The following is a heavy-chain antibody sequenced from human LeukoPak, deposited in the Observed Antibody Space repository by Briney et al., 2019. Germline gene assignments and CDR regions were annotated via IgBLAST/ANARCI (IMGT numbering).Heavy chain of an antibody. V-gene: IGHV1-2*02. J-gene: IGHJ3*02. CDR2: INPNSGGT. CDR3: ARARIAVAGTETTYSDAFDI. CDR1: GYTFTGYY. Sequence: ASVKVSCKASGYTFTGYYMHWVRQAPGQGLEWMGWINPNSGGTNYAQKFQGRVTMTGDTSISTAYMELSSLRSEDTAVYYCARARIAVAGTETTYSDAFDIWGQGTMVTVSS. D-gene: IGHD6-19*01.